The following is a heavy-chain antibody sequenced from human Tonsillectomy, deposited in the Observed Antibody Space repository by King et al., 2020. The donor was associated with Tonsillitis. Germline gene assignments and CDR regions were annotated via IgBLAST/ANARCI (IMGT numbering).Heavy chain of an antibody. Sequence: QLVQSGAEVKKPGASVKVSCKASGYTFTSYYIHWVRXXPGQGLXXXXXXXXXXXXXXXPXKFRGRVSMTXXTSTSTLYMELSSLRSEDAAVYFCARDRAIQLSFGPDFWGQGTLVTVSS. D-gene: IGHD5-18*01. V-gene: IGHV1-46*01. J-gene: IGHJ4*02. CDR1: GYTFTSYY. CDR2: XXXXXXXX. CDR3: ARDRAIQLSFGPDF.